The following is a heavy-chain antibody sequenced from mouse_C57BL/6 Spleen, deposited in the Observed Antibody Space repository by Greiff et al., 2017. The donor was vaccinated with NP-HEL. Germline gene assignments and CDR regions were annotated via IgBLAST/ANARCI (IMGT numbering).Heavy chain of an antibody. CDR1: GYAFSSYW. CDR3: ARLDYYGSTEDAMDY. J-gene: IGHJ4*01. CDR2: IYPGDGDT. Sequence: QVQLQQSGAELVKPGASVKISCKASGYAFSSYWMNWVKQRPGKGLEWIGQIYPGDGDTNYNGKFKGKATLTADKSSSTAYMQLSSLTSEDSAVYFCARLDYYGSTEDAMDYWGQGTSVTVSS. V-gene: IGHV1-80*01. D-gene: IGHD1-1*01.